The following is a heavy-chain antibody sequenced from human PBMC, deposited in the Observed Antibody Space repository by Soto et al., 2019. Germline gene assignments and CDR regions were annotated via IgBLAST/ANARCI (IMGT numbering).Heavy chain of an antibody. CDR2: IYYSGST. Sequence: ASETLCLSYTVSGGSIGGGGDCWSWIRQHPGKGLEWIGYIYYSGSTYYNPSLKSRVTISVDTSKNQFSLKLSSVTAADTAVYYCARVFGFGGMDVWGQGTTVTVSS. V-gene: IGHV4-31*03. CDR3: ARVFGFGGMDV. CDR1: GGSIGGGGDC. J-gene: IGHJ6*02. D-gene: IGHD3-10*01.